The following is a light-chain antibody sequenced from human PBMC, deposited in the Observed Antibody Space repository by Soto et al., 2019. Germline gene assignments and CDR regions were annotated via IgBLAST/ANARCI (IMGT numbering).Light chain of an antibody. Sequence: EIVMTQSPATLSVSPGETASLSCRASQSAGNFLAWYQQKPGQSPSLLICGASRRATGIPVRFSGSGSGTDFTLTISRLEPEDFAVYYCQQYGSSITFGQGTRLEIK. V-gene: IGKV3-20*01. CDR3: QQYGSSIT. J-gene: IGKJ5*01. CDR2: GAS. CDR1: QSAGNF.